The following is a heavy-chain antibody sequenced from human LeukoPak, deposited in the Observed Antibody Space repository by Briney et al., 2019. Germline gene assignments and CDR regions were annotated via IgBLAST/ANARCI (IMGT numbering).Heavy chain of an antibody. V-gene: IGHV3-11*01. D-gene: IGHD7-27*01. J-gene: IGHJ4*02. CDR3: ARDLAWGAFDY. Sequence: GGSLRLSCAASGFTFSDYNMRWIRQAPGKGLEWVSSISRSGSTKYYADSVKGRFTISRDNAKNSLFLQMNSLRAEDTAVYYCARDLAWGAFDYWGQGTLVSVSS. CDR1: GFTFSDYN. CDR2: ISRSGSTK.